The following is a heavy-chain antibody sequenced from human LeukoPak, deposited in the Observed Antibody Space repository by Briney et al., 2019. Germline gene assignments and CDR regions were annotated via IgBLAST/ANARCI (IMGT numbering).Heavy chain of an antibody. D-gene: IGHD3-16*02. Sequence: SETLSLTCAVYGGSFSGYYWSWIRQPPGKGLEWIGEINHSGSTNYNPSLKSRVTISVDTSKNQFSLKLSSVTAADTAVHYCARGLSDYVWGSYRSFDYWGQGTLVTVSS. CDR1: GGSFSGYY. CDR3: ARGLSDYVWGSYRSFDY. J-gene: IGHJ4*02. V-gene: IGHV4-34*01. CDR2: INHSGST.